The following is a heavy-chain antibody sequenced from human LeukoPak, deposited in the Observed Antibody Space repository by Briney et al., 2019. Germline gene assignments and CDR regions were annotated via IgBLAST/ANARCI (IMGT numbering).Heavy chain of an antibody. V-gene: IGHV4-59*08. J-gene: IGHJ6*02. CDR2: IYYTGST. CDR3: VRQDVVVITAATYYYGMDV. Sequence: SETLSLTCTASGGSISSYYWNWIRQPPGKGLEWMGYIYYTGSTNYRPSLKSRGIISVDTSRNQFSLKLSSVTAADTAVYYCVRQDVVVITAATYYYGMDVWGQGTTVTVSS. CDR1: GGSISSYY. D-gene: IGHD2-2*01.